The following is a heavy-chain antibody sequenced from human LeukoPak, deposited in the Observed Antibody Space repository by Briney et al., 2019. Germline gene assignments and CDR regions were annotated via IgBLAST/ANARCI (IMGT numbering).Heavy chain of an antibody. D-gene: IGHD1-1*01. CDR3: ARDLVQLERRYYGMDV. CDR2: IIPILGIA. Sequence: EASVKVSCKASGYTFTDYYIHWVRQAPGQGLEWMGRIIPILGIANYAQKFQGRVTITADKSTSTAYMELSSLRSEDTAVYYCARDLVQLERRYYGMDVWGQGTTVTVSS. V-gene: IGHV1-69*04. J-gene: IGHJ6*02. CDR1: GYTFTDYY.